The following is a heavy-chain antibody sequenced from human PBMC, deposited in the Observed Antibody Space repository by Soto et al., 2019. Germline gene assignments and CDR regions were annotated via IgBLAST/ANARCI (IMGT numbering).Heavy chain of an antibody. CDR3: AKDVR. Sequence: EVQLVESGGDLVQPGGSLRLSCAASGFTFSSHWMSWVRQAPGKGLKWVANIKGDGSEKYYVDSVKGRFTISRDNAKNSLYLQMNSLRVEDTALYYCAKDVRWGQGTLVTVSS. J-gene: IGHJ4*02. CDR1: GFTFSSHW. V-gene: IGHV3-7*05. CDR2: IKGDGSEK.